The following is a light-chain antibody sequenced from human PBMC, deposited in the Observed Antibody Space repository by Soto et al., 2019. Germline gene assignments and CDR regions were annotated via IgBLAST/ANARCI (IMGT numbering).Light chain of an antibody. CDR1: QSLTSSY. CDR2: GAS. Sequence: EIVLTQSPGTLSLSPGERATLSCRASQSLTSSYLAWYQQKPGQAPRRLIYGASSRATGIPDRFSGSGSGTDFTLTISRLEPEACAVYYCQQYGSSLYTFGQGTKLEIK. J-gene: IGKJ2*01. CDR3: QQYGSSLYT. V-gene: IGKV3-20*01.